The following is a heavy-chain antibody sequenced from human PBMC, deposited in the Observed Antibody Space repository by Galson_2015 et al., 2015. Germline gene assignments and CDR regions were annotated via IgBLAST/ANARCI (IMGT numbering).Heavy chain of an antibody. CDR2: ISSSGTTI. J-gene: IGHJ3*01. CDR3: AREGSSSDAFDV. CDR1: GFTFSDYY. D-gene: IGHD6-19*01. Sequence: SLRLSCAASGFTFSDYYMSWLRQAPGKGLEWVSYISSSGTTIKYTDSVKGRFTISRDNAKNSLYLQMNSLRAEDTAVYYCAREGSSSDAFDVWGQGTMVTVSS. V-gene: IGHV3-11*01.